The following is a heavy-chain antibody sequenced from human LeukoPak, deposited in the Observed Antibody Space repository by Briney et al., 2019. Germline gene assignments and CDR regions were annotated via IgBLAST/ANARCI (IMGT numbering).Heavy chain of an antibody. D-gene: IGHD6-25*01. CDR1: SGSINNYY. CDR2: IYYSGNT. V-gene: IGHV4-59*01. Sequence: SETLSPTCTVSSGSINNYYWSWIRQPPGKGLEWIGYIYYSGNTNYNPSLKSRVTISIDTSKSQVSLRLSAVTAADTAVYFCASAGGTSPTLDYWGRGALVTVSS. J-gene: IGHJ4*02. CDR3: ASAGGTSPTLDY.